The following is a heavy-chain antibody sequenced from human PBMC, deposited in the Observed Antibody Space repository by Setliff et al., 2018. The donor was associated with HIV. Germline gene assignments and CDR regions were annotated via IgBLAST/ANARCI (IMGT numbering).Heavy chain of an antibody. CDR3: ARDRYYGSGSYYNYFDY. Sequence: SETLSLTCTVSGDSITSDAFYWTWVRQPAGKGLEWIGHIYTNGGADYNSSLKSRVTISMDAPKNQFSLKLTSVTAADTAVYYCARDRYYGSGSYYNYFDYWGQGILVTISS. CDR1: GDSITSDAFY. CDR2: IYTNGGA. J-gene: IGHJ4*02. D-gene: IGHD3-10*01. V-gene: IGHV4-61*09.